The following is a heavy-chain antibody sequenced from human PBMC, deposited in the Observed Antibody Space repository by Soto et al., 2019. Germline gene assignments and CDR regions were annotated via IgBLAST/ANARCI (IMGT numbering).Heavy chain of an antibody. CDR2: IYYSGST. J-gene: IGHJ4*02. CDR3: ARRGGVGATTYDY. D-gene: IGHD1-26*01. V-gene: IGHV4-39*01. Sequence: QLQLQESGPGLVKPSETLSLTCTVSGGSISSSSYYWGWIRQPPGKGLEWIGSIYYSGSTYYNPSIKSRFTISVDTSKTQFSLKLSSVTAADTAVYYCARRGGVGATTYDYWGQGTLVTVSS. CDR1: GGSISSSSYY.